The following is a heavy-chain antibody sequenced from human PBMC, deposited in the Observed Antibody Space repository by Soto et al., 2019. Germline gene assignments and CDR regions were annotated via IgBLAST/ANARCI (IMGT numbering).Heavy chain of an antibody. CDR1: GYTFTSYG. CDR3: ARVIIVVVPAATPYYFDY. J-gene: IGHJ4*02. D-gene: IGHD2-2*01. Sequence: AASVKVSCKASGYTFTSYGISWVRQAPGQGLEWMGWISAYNGNTNYAQKLQGRVTMTTDTSTSTAYMELRSLRSDDTAVYYCARVIIVVVPAATPYYFDYWGQGTLVTVSS. CDR2: ISAYNGNT. V-gene: IGHV1-18*01.